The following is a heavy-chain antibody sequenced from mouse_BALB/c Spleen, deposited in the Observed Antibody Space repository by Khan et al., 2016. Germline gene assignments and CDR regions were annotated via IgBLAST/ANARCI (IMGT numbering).Heavy chain of an antibody. Sequence: EVELVESGGDLVKPGGSLKLSCAASGFTFSSYGMSWVRQTPDKRLEWVATISSGGSYTYYPDSVKGRFTISRDNAKNTLYLQMSSLKSEDTAMYYYARRFITTVVADYWGQGTTLTVSS. D-gene: IGHD1-1*01. J-gene: IGHJ2*01. CDR2: ISSGGSYT. V-gene: IGHV5-6*02. CDR3: ARRFITTVVADY. CDR1: GFTFSSYG.